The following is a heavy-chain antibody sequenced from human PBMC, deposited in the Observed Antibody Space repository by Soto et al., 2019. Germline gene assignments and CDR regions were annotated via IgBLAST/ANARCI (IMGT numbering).Heavy chain of an antibody. CDR3: ARRDGYNDDAFDI. Sequence: SETLSLTGTVSCGSISSSSYYWGWIRQPPGMGLEWIASIYYSVNTYYNPSLKSRITISVDTSKTQFSLRLSSVTAADTAVYYCARRDGYNDDAFDIWGQGTMVTVSS. V-gene: IGHV4-39*01. CDR2: IYYSVNT. D-gene: IGHD5-12*01. J-gene: IGHJ3*02. CDR1: CGSISSSSYY.